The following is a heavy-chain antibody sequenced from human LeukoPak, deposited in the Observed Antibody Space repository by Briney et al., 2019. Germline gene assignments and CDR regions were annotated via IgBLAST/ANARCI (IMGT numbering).Heavy chain of an antibody. CDR3: ARVSNSGSPYFDY. V-gene: IGHV1-2*04. J-gene: IGHJ4*02. D-gene: IGHD1-26*01. CDR2: INPNSGGT. Sequence: ASVKVSCKASGYTFTGYYMHWVRQAPGQGLEWMGWINPNSGGTNYAQKFQGWVTMTRDTSISTAYMELSRLRSDDTAVYYCARVSNSGSPYFDYWGQGTLVTASS. CDR1: GYTFTGYY.